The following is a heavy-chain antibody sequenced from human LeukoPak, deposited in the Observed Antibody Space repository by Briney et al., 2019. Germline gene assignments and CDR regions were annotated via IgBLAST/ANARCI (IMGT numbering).Heavy chain of an antibody. CDR3: ARVDKGLLLWFGELSY. V-gene: IGHV3-30*04. J-gene: IGHJ4*02. Sequence: GGSLRLSCAASGSTFSNYAMHWVRQAPGKGLEWVADISYEGRNKYYADSVKGRFTISRDNSKNTLYLQMNSLRADDTAMYYCARVDKGLLLWFGELSYWGQGTLVTVSS. CDR2: ISYEGRNK. CDR1: GSTFSNYA. D-gene: IGHD3-10*01.